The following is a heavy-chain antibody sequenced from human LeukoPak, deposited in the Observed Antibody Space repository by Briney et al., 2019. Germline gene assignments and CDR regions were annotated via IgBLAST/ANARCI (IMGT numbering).Heavy chain of an antibody. Sequence: GGSLRLSCAASGFTFSGYWMSWVRQAPGKGLEWVSVISGSGGSTYYADSVKGRFTISRDNSKNTLFLQMNSLSAEDTAVYYCAKDISPASYYYGMDVWGQGTTVTVSS. CDR2: ISGSGGST. V-gene: IGHV3-23*01. J-gene: IGHJ6*02. CDR1: GFTFSGYW. CDR3: AKDISPASYYYGMDV.